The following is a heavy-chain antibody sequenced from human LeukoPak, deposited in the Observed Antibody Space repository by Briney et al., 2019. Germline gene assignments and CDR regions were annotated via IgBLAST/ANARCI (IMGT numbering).Heavy chain of an antibody. CDR3: ARVRDKTTSPAIDY. CDR1: GYTFSGYY. CDR2: ISPKSGDT. J-gene: IGHJ4*02. V-gene: IGHV1-2*02. D-gene: IGHD2-2*01. Sequence: ASVKVSCKASGYTFSGYYMHWVRQAPGQGHEWMGWISPKSGDTNYAQNFQGRVTMTRDTSISTAYMELSRLTSDDTAVYYCARVRDKTTSPAIDYWGQGTLVTVSS.